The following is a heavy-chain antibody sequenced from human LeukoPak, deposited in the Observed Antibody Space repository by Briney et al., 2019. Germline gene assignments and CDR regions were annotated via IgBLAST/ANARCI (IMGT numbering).Heavy chain of an antibody. CDR1: GGSISSGSDY. J-gene: IGHJ5*02. CDR2: IYTSGST. CDR3: ARVYSSSWFDP. V-gene: IGHV4-61*02. D-gene: IGHD6-13*01. Sequence: PSETLSLTCTVSGGSISSGSDYWSWIRQPAGKGLEWIGRIYTSGSTNYNPSLKSRVTISVDTSKNQFSLKLSSVTAADTAVYYCARVYSSSWFDPWGQGTLVTVSS.